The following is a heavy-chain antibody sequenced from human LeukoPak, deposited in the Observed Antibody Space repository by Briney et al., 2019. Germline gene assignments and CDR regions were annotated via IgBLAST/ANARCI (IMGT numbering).Heavy chain of an antibody. J-gene: IGHJ6*02. V-gene: IGHV1-8*01. CDR1: GYTFTSYD. D-gene: IGHD3-22*01. CDR2: MNPNSGNT. Sequence: ASVKVSCKASGYTFTSYDINWVRQATGQGLEWMGWMNPNSGNTGYAQKFQGRVTMTRNTSISTAYMELSSLRSEDTAVYYCARGGDSSGYYHYYYGMDVWGQGTTVTVSS. CDR3: ARGGDSSGYYHYYYGMDV.